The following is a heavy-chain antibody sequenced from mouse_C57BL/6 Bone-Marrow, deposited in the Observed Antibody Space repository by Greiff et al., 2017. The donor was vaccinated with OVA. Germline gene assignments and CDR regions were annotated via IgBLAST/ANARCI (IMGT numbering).Heavy chain of an antibody. CDR3: ARRYWFAY. CDR2: IYPRSGNT. V-gene: IGHV1-81*01. Sequence: QVQLKESGAELARPGASVKLSCKASGYTFTSYGISWVKQRTGQGLEWIGEIYPRSGNTYYTEKFKGKATLTADKSSSTAYMELRSLTSEDSAVYFCARRYWFAYWGQGTLVTVSA. J-gene: IGHJ3*01. CDR1: GYTFTSYG.